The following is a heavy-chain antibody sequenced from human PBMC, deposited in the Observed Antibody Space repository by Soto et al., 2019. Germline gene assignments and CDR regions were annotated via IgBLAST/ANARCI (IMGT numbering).Heavy chain of an antibody. CDR3: ARFLGGAGSYYDGQNYNYYNGMDV. V-gene: IGHV1-69*13. D-gene: IGHD3-10*01. CDR1: GGPYNSFA. CDR2: IIPVFGTA. J-gene: IGHJ6*02. Sequence: SVKVSCKASGGPYNSFAISWVRQAPGQGLEWIGGIIPVFGTATYAQKFKGRVTITAEESTSTAYMEPSSLTSEDTAVYYCARFLGGAGSYYDGQNYNYYNGMDVWGQGTTVTVSS.